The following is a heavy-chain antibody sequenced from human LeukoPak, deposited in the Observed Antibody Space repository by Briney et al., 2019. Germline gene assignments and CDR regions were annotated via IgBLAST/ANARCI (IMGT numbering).Heavy chain of an antibody. Sequence: SETLSLTCAVSDYSISSGYYWGWIRQSPGKGLEWIGSIYYSGSTYYNPSLKSRVTISIDTSKNQFSLKLSSVTATDTAVYYCARESALGVERVGGYFDYWGQGALVTVFS. J-gene: IGHJ4*02. CDR1: DYSISSGYY. CDR2: IYYSGST. D-gene: IGHD1-1*01. CDR3: ARESALGVERVGGYFDY. V-gene: IGHV4-38-2*02.